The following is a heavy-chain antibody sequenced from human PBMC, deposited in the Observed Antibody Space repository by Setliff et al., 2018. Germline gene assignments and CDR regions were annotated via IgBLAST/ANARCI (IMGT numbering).Heavy chain of an antibody. CDR3: AREKGDPNYNFWSGYYLYYYYGMDV. V-gene: IGHV4-39*07. J-gene: IGHJ6*02. CDR2: IYYSGST. D-gene: IGHD3-3*01. Sequence: SETLSFTCTASGGSISSSSYYWGWIRQPPGKGLEWIGSIYYSGSTYYNPSLKSRVTISVDTSKNQFSLKLSSVTAADTAVYYCAREKGDPNYNFWSGYYLYYYYGMDVWGQGTTVTVSS. CDR1: GGSISSSSYY.